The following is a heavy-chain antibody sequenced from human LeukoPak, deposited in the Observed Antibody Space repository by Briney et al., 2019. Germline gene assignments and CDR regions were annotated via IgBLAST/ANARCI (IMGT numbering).Heavy chain of an antibody. CDR1: GGSFSGYY. D-gene: IGHD6-19*01. Sequence: PSETLSPTCAVYGGSFSGYYWSWIRQPPGKGLEWIGEINHSGSTNYNPSLKSRVTISVDTSKNQFSLKLSSVTAADTAVYYCARGQGSGWYGYWGQGTLVTVSS. V-gene: IGHV4-34*01. CDR2: INHSGST. J-gene: IGHJ4*02. CDR3: ARGQGSGWYGY.